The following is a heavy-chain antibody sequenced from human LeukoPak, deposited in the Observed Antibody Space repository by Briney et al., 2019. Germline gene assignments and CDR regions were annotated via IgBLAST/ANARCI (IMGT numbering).Heavy chain of an antibody. CDR1: GYTFTSYG. CDR2: ISAYNGNT. D-gene: IGHD3-10*01. CDR3: ARDFRLTVRGAILDY. J-gene: IGHJ4*02. V-gene: IGHV1-18*01. Sequence: GASVKVSCKASGYTFTSYGISWVRQAPGQGLEWMGWISAYNGNTNYAQKLQGRVTMTSDTSTSTAYMELRSLRSDDTAVYYCARDFRLTVRGAILDYWGQGTLVTVSS.